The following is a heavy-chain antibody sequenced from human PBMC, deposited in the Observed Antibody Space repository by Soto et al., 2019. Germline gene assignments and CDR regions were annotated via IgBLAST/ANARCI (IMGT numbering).Heavy chain of an antibody. CDR2: IYYSGST. J-gene: IGHJ3*02. CDR1: GGSIRRSSYL. CDR3: ARRYGSAFDI. Sequence: SETLSLTCAVSGGSIRRSSYLWGWMRQPPGKGLEWIGYIYYSGSTNYNPSLKSRVTISVDTSKNQFSLKLSSVTAADTAVYYCARRYGSAFDIWGQGTMVT. V-gene: IGHV4-61*05. D-gene: IGHD3-10*01.